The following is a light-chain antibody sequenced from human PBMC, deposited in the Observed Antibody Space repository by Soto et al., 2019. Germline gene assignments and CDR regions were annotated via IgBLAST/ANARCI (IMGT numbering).Light chain of an antibody. CDR3: QQSYPTPSMYA. CDR1: QSISTY. CDR2: GAS. V-gene: IGKV1-39*01. Sequence: DIQMTQSPSSLSASVGDRITLTCRASQSISTYLNWYQQKPGKAPKLLIYGASSLQSGVPSRFSGRGSGTPFTLTIPSLHPEDFAPYYCQQSYPTPSMYAFAQGTKLVLK. J-gene: IGKJ2*01.